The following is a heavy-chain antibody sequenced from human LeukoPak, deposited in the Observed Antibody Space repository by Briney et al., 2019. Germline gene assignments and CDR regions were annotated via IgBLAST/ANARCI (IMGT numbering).Heavy chain of an antibody. CDR3: ARDHRGDGYNSYYFDY. D-gene: IGHD5-24*01. Sequence: PGGPLRLSCAASGFTFSDYYMSWIRQAPGKGLEWVSYISSSGSTIYYADSVKGRFTISRDNAKNSLYLQMNSLRAEDTAVYYCARDHRGDGYNSYYFDYWGQGTLVTVSS. J-gene: IGHJ4*02. CDR2: ISSSGSTI. V-gene: IGHV3-11*04. CDR1: GFTFSDYY.